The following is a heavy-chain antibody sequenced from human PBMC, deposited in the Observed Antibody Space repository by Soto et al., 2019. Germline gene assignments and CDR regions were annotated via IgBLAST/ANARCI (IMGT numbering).Heavy chain of an antibody. D-gene: IGHD3-22*01. CDR3: AKGDYYDSSDYYYFDY. CDR2: ISSSSSTI. J-gene: IGHJ4*02. Sequence: GGSLRLSCAASGFTFSSYSMNWVRQAPGKGLEWVSYISSSSSTIYYADSVKGRFTISRDNSKNTVYLQMNSLRAEDTAVYYCAKGDYYDSSDYYYFDYWGQGTLVTVSS. V-gene: IGHV3-48*01. CDR1: GFTFSSYS.